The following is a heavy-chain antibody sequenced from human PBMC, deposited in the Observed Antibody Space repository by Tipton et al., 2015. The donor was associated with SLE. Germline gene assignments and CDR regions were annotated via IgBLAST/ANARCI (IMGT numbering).Heavy chain of an antibody. CDR1: GASISSYY. J-gene: IGHJ3*02. D-gene: IGHD3-22*01. V-gene: IGHV4-4*08. CDR2: IYSSGST. Sequence: GLVKPSETLSLTCTVSGASISSYYWSWIRQFPGKGLEWIGYIYSSGSTNYNPSLRSRVTISVDTSKNQFSLKLNSVTAADTAVYYCARASRIGDIWGQGTMVTVSS. CDR3: ARASRIGDI.